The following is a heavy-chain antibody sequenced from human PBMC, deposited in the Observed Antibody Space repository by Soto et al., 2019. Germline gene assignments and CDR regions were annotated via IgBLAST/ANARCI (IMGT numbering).Heavy chain of an antibody. J-gene: IGHJ6*02. CDR2: ISGSGGST. D-gene: IGHD2-2*02. CDR1: GFTFSSYA. CDR3: AKVWGYCSSTSCYSTSYYYGMDV. Sequence: GGSLRLSCAASGFTFSSYAMSWVRQAPGKGLEWVSAISGSGGSTYYADSVKGRFTISRDNSKNTLYLQMNSLRAEDTAVYYCAKVWGYCSSTSCYSTSYYYGMDVWGQGTTVTVSS. V-gene: IGHV3-23*01.